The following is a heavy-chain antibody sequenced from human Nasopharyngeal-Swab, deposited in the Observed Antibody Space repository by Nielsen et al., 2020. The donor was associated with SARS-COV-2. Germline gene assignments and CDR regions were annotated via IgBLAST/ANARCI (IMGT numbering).Heavy chain of an antibody. J-gene: IGHJ6*03. Sequence: SLKISCTASGFTFGDYAMSWVRQAPGKGLEWVGFIRSKAYGGTTEYAASVKGRFTISRDDSKSIAYLQMNSLKTEDTAVYYCTRSLGIAAAGTLLYYYYYYMDVWGKGTTVTVSS. CDR1: GFTFGDYA. CDR2: IRSKAYGGTT. D-gene: IGHD6-13*01. CDR3: TRSLGIAAAGTLLYYYYYYMDV. V-gene: IGHV3-49*04.